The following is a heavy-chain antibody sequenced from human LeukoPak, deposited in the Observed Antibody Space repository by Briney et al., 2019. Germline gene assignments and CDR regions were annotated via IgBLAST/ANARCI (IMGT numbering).Heavy chain of an antibody. CDR2: ISSSSRYT. CDR3: ARDEARGYDFRPQDH. V-gene: IGHV3-21*01. Sequence: GGSLRLSCAASGFTVSSNCMSWVRQAPGKGLEWVSSISSSSRYTFYVDSVKGRFTISRDNAKNSLYLQMNSLRVEDTAVYYCARDEARGYDFRPQDHWGQGTLVSVSS. CDR1: GFTVSSNC. J-gene: IGHJ4*02. D-gene: IGHD3-3*01.